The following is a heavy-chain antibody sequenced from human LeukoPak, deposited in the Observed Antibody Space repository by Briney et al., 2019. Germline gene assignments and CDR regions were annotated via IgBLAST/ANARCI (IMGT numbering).Heavy chain of an antibody. D-gene: IGHD3-3*01. J-gene: IGHJ6*03. CDR1: GYTFTSYY. Sequence: ASVKVSCKASGYTFTSYYMHWVRQAPGQGLEWMGIINPSGGSTSYAQKFQGRVTMTRDMSTSTVYMELRSLRSDDTAVYYCAREGIITIFGVVSYYSFYMDVWGKGTTVTVSS. CDR3: AREGIITIFGVVSYYSFYMDV. CDR2: INPSGGST. V-gene: IGHV1-46*01.